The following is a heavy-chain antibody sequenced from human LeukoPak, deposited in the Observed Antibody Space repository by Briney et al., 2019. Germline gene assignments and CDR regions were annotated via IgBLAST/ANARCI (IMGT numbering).Heavy chain of an antibody. Sequence: SETLSLTCTVSGGSISSYYWSWIRQPPGKRLEWIGSTYHSGSTNYNPSLKSRVTILIDTSKTQFSLKVRSVTAADTAVYYCAREYSSSWGLNYYYMDVWGKGTTVTVSS. CDR3: AREYSSSWGLNYYYMDV. CDR2: TYHSGST. V-gene: IGHV4-59*01. D-gene: IGHD6-13*01. CDR1: GGSISSYY. J-gene: IGHJ6*03.